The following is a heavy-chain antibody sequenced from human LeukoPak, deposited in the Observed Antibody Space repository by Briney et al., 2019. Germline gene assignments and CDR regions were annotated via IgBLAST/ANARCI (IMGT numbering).Heavy chain of an antibody. J-gene: IGHJ5*02. CDR1: GFTFSNAW. CDR3: TTDNGDYGRAWWFDP. Sequence: TGGSLRLSCAASGFTFSNAWMSWVRQAPGKGLEWVGRIKSKTDGGTTDYAAPVKGRFTISRDDSKNTLYLQMNSLKTEDTAAYYCTTDNGDYGRAWWFDPWGQGTLVTVSS. D-gene: IGHD4-17*01. CDR2: IKSKTDGGTT. V-gene: IGHV3-15*01.